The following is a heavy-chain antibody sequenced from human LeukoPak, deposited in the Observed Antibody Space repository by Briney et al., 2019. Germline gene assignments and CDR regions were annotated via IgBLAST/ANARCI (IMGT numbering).Heavy chain of an antibody. CDR1: GGTFSSYA. J-gene: IGHJ4*02. D-gene: IGHD5-24*01. Sequence: VXCKASGGTFSSYAISWVRQAPGQGLEWMGGIIPIFGTANYAQKFQGRVTITTDESTSTAYMELSSLRSEDTAVYYCARDRDGYSPSFDYWGQGTLVTVSS. CDR2: IIPIFGTA. V-gene: IGHV1-69*05. CDR3: ARDRDGYSPSFDY.